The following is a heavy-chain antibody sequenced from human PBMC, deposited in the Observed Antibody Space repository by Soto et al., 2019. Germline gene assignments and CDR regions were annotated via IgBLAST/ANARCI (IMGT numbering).Heavy chain of an antibody. D-gene: IGHD3-22*01. V-gene: IGHV3-30*03. Sequence: GGSLRLSCAASGFTFSSYGMHWVRQAPGKGLEWVAVISYDGSNKYYADSVKGRFTISRDNSENTLYLQMNSLRAEDTAVYYCARGSFIGITMIEFDYWGQGTLVTVSS. CDR2: ISYDGSNK. CDR3: ARGSFIGITMIEFDY. CDR1: GFTFSSYG. J-gene: IGHJ4*02.